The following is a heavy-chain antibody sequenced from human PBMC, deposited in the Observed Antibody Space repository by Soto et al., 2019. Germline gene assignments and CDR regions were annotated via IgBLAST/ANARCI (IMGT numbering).Heavy chain of an antibody. CDR1: GYTFTSYA. J-gene: IGHJ6*02. D-gene: IGHD6-13*01. CDR3: ARGGIAAGYGMDV. CDR2: INAGNGNT. Sequence: ASVKVSCKASGYTFTSYAMHWVRQAPGQRLEWMGWINAGNGNTKYSQKFQGRVTITRDTSASTAYMELSSLRSEDTAVYYCARGGIAAGYGMDVWGQGTTVTVSS. V-gene: IGHV1-3*01.